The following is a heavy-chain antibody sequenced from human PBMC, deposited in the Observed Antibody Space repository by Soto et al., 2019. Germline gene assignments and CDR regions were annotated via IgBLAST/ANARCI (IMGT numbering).Heavy chain of an antibody. V-gene: IGHV4-61*01. CDR3: PRVRFLEWP. Sequence: WETLSLTCIFSVASVSSGSYYCSWIRQPPGKGLEWIGYIYYSGSTNYNPSLKSRVTISVDTSKNQFSLKLSSVTAADTAVDYCPRVRFLEWPWGQVTLCPVSS. D-gene: IGHD3-3*01. CDR1: VASVSSGSYY. J-gene: IGHJ5*02. CDR2: IYYSGST.